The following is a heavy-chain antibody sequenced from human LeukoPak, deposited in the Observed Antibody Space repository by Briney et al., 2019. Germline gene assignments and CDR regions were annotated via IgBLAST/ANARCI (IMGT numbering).Heavy chain of an antibody. CDR3: ARSRGGYSYGYGED. CDR1: GYSFTSYG. V-gene: IGHV1-18*01. J-gene: IGHJ4*02. D-gene: IGHD5-18*01. CDR2: ISAYNGNT. Sequence: GASVTVSCKASGYSFTSYGISWVRQAPGQGLERMGWISAYNGNTNYAQKLQDRVTMTTDTSTSTGYMELRSLTSDDTAVYYCARSRGGYSYGYGEDWGQGTLVTVSS.